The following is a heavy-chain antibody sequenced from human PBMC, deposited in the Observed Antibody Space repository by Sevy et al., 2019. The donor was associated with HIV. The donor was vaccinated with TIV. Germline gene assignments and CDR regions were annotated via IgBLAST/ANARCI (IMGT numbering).Heavy chain of an antibody. CDR3: NTERFRYCSGGTCLSSDF. Sequence: GGSLRLSCAASGFTFSNAWMNWVRQAPGKGLEWVGRIRSKSDGETTDDAAPVKGRFTISRKDSKNTRYLQIKNLKTVDTGGYYCNTERFRYCSGGTCLSSDFWGQGTLVTVSS. CDR2: IRSKSDGETT. D-gene: IGHD2-15*01. V-gene: IGHV3-15*01. J-gene: IGHJ4*02. CDR1: GFTFSNAW.